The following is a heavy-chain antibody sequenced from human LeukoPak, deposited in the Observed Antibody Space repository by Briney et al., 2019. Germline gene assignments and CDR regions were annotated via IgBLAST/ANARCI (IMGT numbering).Heavy chain of an antibody. V-gene: IGHV1-2*02. J-gene: IGHJ4*02. CDR1: GYTFTGYY. CDR3: AREGARLSDY. CDR2: INPNSGDT. D-gene: IGHD1-26*01. Sequence: ASVKVSCKASGYTFTGYYIHWVRQAPGQGLEWMGWINPNSGDTNYAQKFQGRVTMTWAASITTAYMGLTRLTSDDTAVYYCAREGARLSDYWGQGTLVTVSS.